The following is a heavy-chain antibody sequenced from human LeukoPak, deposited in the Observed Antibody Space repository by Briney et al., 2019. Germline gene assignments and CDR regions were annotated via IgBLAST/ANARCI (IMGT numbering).Heavy chain of an antibody. J-gene: IGHJ5*02. CDR1: GDSISSGNYY. Sequence: SETLSLTCTVSGDSISSGNYYCSWIRQPAGKGLEWIGRIYATGSPNYNPSFKSRVTISVDTSRNQFSLRLTSVTAADTAVYYCARHRTGYYDSFDPRGQGTLVTVPS. CDR3: ARHRTGYYDSFDP. D-gene: IGHD3/OR15-3a*01. V-gene: IGHV4-61*02. CDR2: IYATGSP.